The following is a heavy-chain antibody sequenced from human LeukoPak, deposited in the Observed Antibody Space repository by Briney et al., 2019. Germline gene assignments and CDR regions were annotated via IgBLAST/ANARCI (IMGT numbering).Heavy chain of an antibody. D-gene: IGHD3/OR15-3a*01. V-gene: IGHV4-39*01. CDR3: ARQTGSGLFILP. J-gene: IGHJ4*02. CDR1: GVSISSSNSY. CDR2: IYYSGDT. Sequence: PSETLSLTCTVSGVSISSSNSYWGWIRQPPGKGLEWIGSIYYSGDTYYNASLKSQVSISIDTSKNRFSLKLTSVTAADTAVYYCARQTGSGLFILPGGQGTLVTVSS.